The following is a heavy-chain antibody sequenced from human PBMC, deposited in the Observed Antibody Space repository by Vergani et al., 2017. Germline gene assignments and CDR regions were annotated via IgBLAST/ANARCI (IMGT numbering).Heavy chain of an antibody. V-gene: IGHV5-51*01. D-gene: IGHD2/OR15-2a*01. J-gene: IGHJ3*02. CDR3: ASPRAPDYLPSVDAFDI. CDR2: IYPGDSDT. Sequence: EVQLVQSGAEVKKPGESLKISCKGSGYSFTSYWIGWVRQMPGKGLEWMGIIYPGDSDTRYSPSFQGQVTISADKSISTAYLQWSSRKASDTAMYYCASPRAPDYLPSVDAFDIWGQGTMVTVSS. CDR1: GYSFTSYW.